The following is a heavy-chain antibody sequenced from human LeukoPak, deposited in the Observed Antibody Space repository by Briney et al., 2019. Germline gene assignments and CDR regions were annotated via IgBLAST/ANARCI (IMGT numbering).Heavy chain of an antibody. CDR2: IYYSGST. D-gene: IGHD2-15*01. CDR3: ARQVVVVAATNYYGMDV. Sequence: PSETLSLTCTVSGGSISSSSYYWGWIRQPPGKGLEWIGSIYYSGSTYYNPSLKSRVTISVDTSKNQFSLKLSSVTAADTAVYYCARQVVVVAATNYYGMDVWGQGTTVTVSS. V-gene: IGHV4-39*01. CDR1: GGSISSSSYY. J-gene: IGHJ6*02.